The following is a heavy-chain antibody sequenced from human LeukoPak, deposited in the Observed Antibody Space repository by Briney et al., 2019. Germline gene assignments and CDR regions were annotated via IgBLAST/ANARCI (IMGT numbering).Heavy chain of an antibody. CDR3: AKLNLRPGDY. J-gene: IGHJ4*02. D-gene: IGHD5/OR15-5a*01. V-gene: IGHV3-20*04. Sequence: GGSLRLSCAASGFTFDDYGMSWVRQAPGKGLEWVSGINWNGGSTGYADSVKGRFTISRDNSKSTLYLQMNSLRAEDTAVYYCAKLNLRPGDYWGQGTLVTVSS. CDR2: INWNGGST. CDR1: GFTFDDYG.